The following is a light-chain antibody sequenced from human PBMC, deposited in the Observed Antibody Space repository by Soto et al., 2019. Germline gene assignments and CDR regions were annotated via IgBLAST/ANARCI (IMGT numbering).Light chain of an antibody. CDR3: QQYYSTPLT. CDR2: LGS. Sequence: DIVMTQSPLSLPVTPGEPASISCRSSQILLHSSGYNYLDWYLQKPGQSPQLLIYLGSNRASGVPDRFSGSGSGTDFTLTISSLQAEDVAVYYCQQYYSTPLTFGGGTKVDIK. V-gene: IGKV2-28*01. CDR1: QILLHSSGYNY. J-gene: IGKJ4*01.